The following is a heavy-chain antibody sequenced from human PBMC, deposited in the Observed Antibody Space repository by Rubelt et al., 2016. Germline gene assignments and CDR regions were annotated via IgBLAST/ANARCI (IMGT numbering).Heavy chain of an antibody. Sequence: QVQLVQSGAEVKKPGSSVKVSCKASGGTFRSYAISWVRQAPVQGLEWLGGSMPIFSKANYAQKFQGRVTITADESTSTADMGLSSLGSEDTAVYYCARIKEDWFDPWGQGTLVTVSS. CDR3: ARIKEDWFDP. CDR1: GGTFRSYA. J-gene: IGHJ5*02. CDR2: SMPIFSKA. V-gene: IGHV1-69*01.